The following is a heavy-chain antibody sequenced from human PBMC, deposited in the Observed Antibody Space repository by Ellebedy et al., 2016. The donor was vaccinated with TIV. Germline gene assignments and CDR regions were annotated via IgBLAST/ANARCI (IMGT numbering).Heavy chain of an antibody. Sequence: PGGSLRLSCAASGFTFSSYGLHWVRQAPGKGLEWVAFFSYDGSEKYYGDSVKGRFTISRDRSKNTVYLQMNNLRAEDTAVYYCARVYSSYFIDYWGQGTLVTVSS. V-gene: IGHV3-33*05. CDR3: ARVYSSYFIDY. J-gene: IGHJ4*02. CDR2: FSYDGSEK. D-gene: IGHD6-6*01. CDR1: GFTFSSYG.